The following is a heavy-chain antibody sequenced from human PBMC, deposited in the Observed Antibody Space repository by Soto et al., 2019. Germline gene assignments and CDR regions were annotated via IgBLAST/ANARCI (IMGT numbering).Heavy chain of an antibody. V-gene: IGHV4-30-2*01. J-gene: IGHJ4*02. D-gene: IGHD4-17*01. CDR1: GGSMSSGDYS. CDR2: IYYGGST. CDR3: ARLSTKYYGDNSVGFDY. Sequence: SETLSLTCAVSGGSMSSGDYSWNWIRQPPGKGLEWIGYIYYGGSTYNNPSLQSRVTMSLDRSRNQFSLKLNSVTAADTAVYYRARLSTKYYGDNSVGFDYWGQGTLVTVSS.